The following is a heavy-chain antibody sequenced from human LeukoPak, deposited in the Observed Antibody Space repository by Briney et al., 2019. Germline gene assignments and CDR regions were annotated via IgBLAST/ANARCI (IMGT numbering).Heavy chain of an antibody. Sequence: GGSLRLSCAVPGVYWMSWVRQAPGKGLEGVANINHDGIVIYYVDSVKGRFTISRDNAKNSLYLQMNSLRAEDTGVYYCATSSGAPGNMWGQGTLVTVSS. CDR3: ATSSGAPGNM. V-gene: IGHV3-7*01. CDR2: INHDGIVI. D-gene: IGHD2-8*02. CDR1: GVYW. J-gene: IGHJ4*02.